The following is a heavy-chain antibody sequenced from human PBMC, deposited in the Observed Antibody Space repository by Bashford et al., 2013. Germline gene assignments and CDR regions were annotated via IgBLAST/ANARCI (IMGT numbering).Heavy chain of an antibody. Sequence: ASVKVSCKASGYTFTSYGISWVRQAPGQGLEWMGWISAYNGNTNYAQKLQGRVTMTTDTSTSTAYMELRSLRSDDTAVYYCARDPLSIFYYDSSGYYDYWAEGTRGHRLL. J-gene: IGHJ4*02. CDR3: ARDPLSIFYYDSSGYYDY. CDR1: GYTFTSYG. D-gene: IGHD3-22*01. CDR2: ISAYNGNT. V-gene: IGHV1-18*01.